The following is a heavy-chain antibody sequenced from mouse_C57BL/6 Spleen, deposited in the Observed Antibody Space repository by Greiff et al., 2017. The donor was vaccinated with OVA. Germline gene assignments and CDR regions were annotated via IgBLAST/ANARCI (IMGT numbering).Heavy chain of an antibody. Sequence: QVQLKQPGAELVMPGASVKLSCKASGYTFTSYWMHWVKQRPGQGLEWIGEIDPSDSYTNYNQKFKGKSTLTVDKSSSTAYMQLSSLTSEDSAVYYCARGGTALAPYAMDYWGQGTSVTVSS. CDR3: ARGGTALAPYAMDY. V-gene: IGHV1-69*01. D-gene: IGHD3-1*01. J-gene: IGHJ4*01. CDR1: GYTFTSYW. CDR2: IDPSDSYT.